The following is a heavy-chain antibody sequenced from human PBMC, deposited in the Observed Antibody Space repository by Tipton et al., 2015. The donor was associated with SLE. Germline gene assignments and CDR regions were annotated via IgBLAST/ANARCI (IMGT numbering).Heavy chain of an antibody. J-gene: IGHJ3*02. CDR3: ARDGSGSFDI. V-gene: IGHV4-59*01. D-gene: IGHD3-10*01. CDR1: GGSSMSYY. CDR2: IYYTGST. Sequence: LRLSCSVSGGSSMSYYWTWMRQPPGKGLEWLGYIYYTGSTNYNLSLMSRVTISLDTAKSQFSLTLTSVAAADTAVYYCARDGSGSFDIWGQGRMVTVSS.